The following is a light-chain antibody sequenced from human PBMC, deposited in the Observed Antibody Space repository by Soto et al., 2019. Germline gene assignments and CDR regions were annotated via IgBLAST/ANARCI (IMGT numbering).Light chain of an antibody. J-gene: IGLJ3*02. CDR3: TSYSRYSVLV. Sequence: QSALTQPASVSGSPGQSITISCTGTSSDVGGYKNVSWYQQYPGKAPKLIIFEVSNRPSGVSNRFSGSNSGNTASLTISGLQAEDEADYYCTSYSRYSVLVFGGGTKVTVL. V-gene: IGLV2-14*01. CDR2: EVS. CDR1: SSDVGGYKN.